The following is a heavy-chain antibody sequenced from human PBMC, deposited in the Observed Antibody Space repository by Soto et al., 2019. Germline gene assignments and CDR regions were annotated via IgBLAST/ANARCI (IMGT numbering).Heavy chain of an antibody. CDR2: ISGSGDRT. Sequence: EVQLLESGGGLVQPGGSLRLSCAASGFTFSNYAMRWLRQPPGKGLEWVSAISGSGDRTDYADSVKGRFTISRDNSKNTLYLQLNSLRAEDSAVYYCVKERSGHSYADSWGQGTLVTVSS. CDR1: GFTFSNYA. J-gene: IGHJ4*02. V-gene: IGHV3-23*01. D-gene: IGHD5-18*01. CDR3: VKERSGHSYADS.